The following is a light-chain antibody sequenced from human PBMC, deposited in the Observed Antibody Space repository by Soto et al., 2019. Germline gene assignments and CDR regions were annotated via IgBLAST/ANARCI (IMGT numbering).Light chain of an antibody. Sequence: EIVLTQSPATLSLSPGERATLSCRASQSVSSYLAWYQQKPGQAPRLLIYDVSNRATGIPARFSGSGSGTEFTLTISSLQPEDFAVYYCQQRSNWPRFTFGAGTKVDIK. V-gene: IGKV3-11*01. CDR2: DVS. CDR3: QQRSNWPRFT. CDR1: QSVSSY. J-gene: IGKJ3*01.